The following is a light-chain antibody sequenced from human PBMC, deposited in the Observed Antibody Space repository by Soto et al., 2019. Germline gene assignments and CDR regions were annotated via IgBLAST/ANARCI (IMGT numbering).Light chain of an antibody. J-gene: IGKJ4*01. Sequence: EIVLTQSPATLSLSPGERATLSCRASQSVSSYLAWYQQKPGQALRLLMSDASNRATGIPARFSGSGSGTDFTLTISSLEPEEFAVYYCQQRSNWPLTFCGGTKVEIK. CDR3: QQRSNWPLT. CDR2: DAS. V-gene: IGKV3-11*01. CDR1: QSVSSY.